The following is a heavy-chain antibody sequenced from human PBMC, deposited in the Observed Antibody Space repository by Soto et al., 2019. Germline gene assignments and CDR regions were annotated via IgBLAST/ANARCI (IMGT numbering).Heavy chain of an antibody. CDR2: IYYSGST. Sequence: LSLTCTVSGGSISSGGYYWSWIRQHPGKGLEWIGYIYYSGSTYYNPSLKSRVTISVDTSKNQFSLKLSSVTAADTAVYYCSLSYSSRWPNWFDPWGQGTLVTV. D-gene: IGHD6-13*01. J-gene: IGHJ5*02. CDR1: GGSISSGGYY. CDR3: SLSYSSRWPNWFDP. V-gene: IGHV4-31*03.